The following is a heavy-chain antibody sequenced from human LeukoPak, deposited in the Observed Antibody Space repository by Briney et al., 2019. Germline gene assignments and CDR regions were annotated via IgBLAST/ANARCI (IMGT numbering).Heavy chain of an antibody. Sequence: PGGSLRLSCAAFGFSFSSYEMNWVRQAPGKGLEWVSYIKSSGNTIYYADSVKGRFTISRNNSKNTLFLQMNSLRPEDTAVYYCARGPDYDILADYFDYWGQGTLVTVSS. CDR1: GFSFSSYE. CDR2: IKSSGNTI. D-gene: IGHD3-9*01. CDR3: ARGPDYDILADYFDY. J-gene: IGHJ4*02. V-gene: IGHV3-48*03.